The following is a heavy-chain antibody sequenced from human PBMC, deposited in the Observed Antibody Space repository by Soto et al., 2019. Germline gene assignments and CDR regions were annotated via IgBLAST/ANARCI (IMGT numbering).Heavy chain of an antibody. V-gene: IGHV3-74*01. CDR1: GFTFSHDW. D-gene: IGHD4-17*01. Sequence: EVQLVESGGGLVQPGGSLRLSCAASGFTFSHDWMHWVRQAPGKGLVWVSRMNSDGSSTSYADSVKGRFTISRDNAKSTLYLQMNSLRVEATAVYYCVRSTMTTWDWGRDPWSPSPQ. CDR2: MNSDGSST. J-gene: IGHJ4*02. CDR3: VRSTMTTWD.